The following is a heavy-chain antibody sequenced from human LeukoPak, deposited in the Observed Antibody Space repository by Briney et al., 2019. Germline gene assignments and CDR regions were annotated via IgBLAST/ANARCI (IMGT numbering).Heavy chain of an antibody. V-gene: IGHV1-69*06. Sequence: SVKVSCKASGGTFSSYAVSWVRLTPGQGLEWLGGIIPVSGTTTYAQKFQAKVTMTADKSTNTAYLEISSLTSDDTAVYYCARCSPGDSSNFYAVLQYWGQGTQVTVST. CDR3: ARCSPGDSSNFYAVLQY. J-gene: IGHJ4*02. D-gene: IGHD3-22*01. CDR1: GGTFSSYA. CDR2: IIPVSGTT.